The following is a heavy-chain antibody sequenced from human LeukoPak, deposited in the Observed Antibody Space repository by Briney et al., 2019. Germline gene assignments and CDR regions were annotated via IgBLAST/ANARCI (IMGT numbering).Heavy chain of an antibody. V-gene: IGHV4-34*01. CDR1: GGSFSGYY. J-gene: IGHJ3*01. CDR3: ARGDLGAFDL. CDR2: INHSGST. Sequence: SETLSLTCAVYGGSFSGYYWSWIRQPPGKGLEWIGEINHSGSTNYNPSLKSRVTISVDTSKNQFSLKLSFVTAADTAVYYCARGDLGAFDLWGQGTMVSVSS.